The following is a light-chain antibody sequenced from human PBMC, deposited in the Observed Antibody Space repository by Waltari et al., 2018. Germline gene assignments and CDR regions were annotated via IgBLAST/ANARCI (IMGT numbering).Light chain of an antibody. J-gene: IGLJ3*02. CDR2: VNSDGSH. CDR1: SGHSNYA. CDR3: QTGGFGIWV. V-gene: IGLV4-69*01. Sequence: QLMLTQSPSASASLGASVKLTCTLSSGHSNYAIAWHQQQPEKGPRYLMKVNSDGSHIKGDGISDRFSGSSSGAERYLTISSLQSEDEADYYCQTGGFGIWVFGGGTKLTVL.